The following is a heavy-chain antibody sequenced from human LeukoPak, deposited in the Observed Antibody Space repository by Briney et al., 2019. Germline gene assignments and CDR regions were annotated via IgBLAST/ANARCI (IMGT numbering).Heavy chain of an antibody. D-gene: IGHD3-22*01. V-gene: IGHV3-23*01. CDR1: GFTFSNNA. CDR3: ARGGGYYDSSGYYFY. CDR2: IRGSGGST. Sequence: GGSLRLSCAASGFTFSNNAMTWVRQAPGKGLEWVSGIRGSGGSTYYADSVKGRLTISRDNSKNTLYLQMNSLRAEDTAVYYCARGGGYYDSSGYYFYWGQGTLVTVSS. J-gene: IGHJ4*02.